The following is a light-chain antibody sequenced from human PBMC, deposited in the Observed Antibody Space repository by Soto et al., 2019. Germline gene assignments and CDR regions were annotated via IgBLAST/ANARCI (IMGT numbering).Light chain of an antibody. J-gene: IGKJ1*01. V-gene: IGKV1-5*01. CDR3: QQYNNWPWT. Sequence: DIQMTQSPSTLSGSVGDRVTITCRASQTISSWLAWYQQKPGKAPKLLIYAASTLQSGVPSRFSGSGSGTEFTLTTSSLQSEDFAVYYCQQYNNWPWTFGQGTKVDIK. CDR2: AAS. CDR1: QTISSW.